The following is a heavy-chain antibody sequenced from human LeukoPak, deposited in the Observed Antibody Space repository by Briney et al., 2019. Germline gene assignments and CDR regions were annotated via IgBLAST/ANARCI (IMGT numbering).Heavy chain of an antibody. J-gene: IGHJ4*02. D-gene: IGHD3-22*01. CDR1: GGSISSYY. CDR2: ISTSGST. CDR3: ARVRYSDSSVLTRKRSYYFDY. V-gene: IGHV4-4*07. Sequence: SETLSLTCTVSGGSISSYYWSWIRQPAGKGLESIGHISTSGSTNYNPSLKSRVTMSVDTSKNQFSLKLSSVTAADTAVYYCARVRYSDSSVLTRKRSYYFDYWGQGALVTVSS.